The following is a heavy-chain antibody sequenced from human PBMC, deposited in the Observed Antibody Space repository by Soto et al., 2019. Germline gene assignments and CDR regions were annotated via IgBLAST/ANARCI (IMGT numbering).Heavy chain of an antibody. V-gene: IGHV1-46*01. CDR1: GYTFTSYY. CDR2: INPSGGST. CDR3: ARDGAAGSSGWYNVGAFDI. D-gene: IGHD6-19*01. Sequence: QVQLVQSGAEVKKPGASVKVSCKASGYTFTSYYMHWVRQAPGQGLEWMGIINPSGGSTSYAQKFQGRVTMTSDTSTSTVYMELSSLRSEDTAVYYCARDGAAGSSGWYNVGAFDIWGQGTMVTVSS. J-gene: IGHJ3*02.